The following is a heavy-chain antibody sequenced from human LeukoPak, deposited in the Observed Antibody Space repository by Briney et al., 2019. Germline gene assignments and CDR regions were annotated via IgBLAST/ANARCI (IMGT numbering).Heavy chain of an antibody. D-gene: IGHD3-9*01. CDR2: IFHSGTT. CDR3: ARRIRYFDTHQNWFDP. J-gene: IGHJ5*02. CDR1: GDSISNTNW. V-gene: IGHV4-4*02. Sequence: SQTLSLTCAVSGDSISNTNWWSWVRQPPGKGLKWIGEIFHSGTTNYNPSLKSRVTISVDKSKNQFSLKLSFVTAADTAVYYCARRIRYFDTHQNWFDPWGQGTLVSVSS.